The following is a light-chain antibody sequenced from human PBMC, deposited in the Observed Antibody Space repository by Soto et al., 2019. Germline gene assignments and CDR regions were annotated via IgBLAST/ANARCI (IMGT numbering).Light chain of an antibody. CDR2: RNN. CDR3: AAWDDRLKGV. V-gene: IGLV1-47*01. CDR1: SSNIGTNY. Sequence: QPVLTQPPSASGTPGQRVTISCSGSSSNIGTNYVYWYQQLPGTAPKLLIYRNNQRPSGVPDRFSGSKSGTSASLAISGLQSEDEADYYCAAWDDRLKGVFGGGTKVTVL. J-gene: IGLJ3*02.